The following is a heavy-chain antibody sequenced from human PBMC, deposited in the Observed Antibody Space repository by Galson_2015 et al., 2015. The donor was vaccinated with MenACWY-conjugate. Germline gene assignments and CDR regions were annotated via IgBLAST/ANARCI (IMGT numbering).Heavy chain of an antibody. CDR1: GYTFPSYW. D-gene: IGHD4-11*01. Sequence: QSGAEVKKPGESLKISCQGSGYTFPSYWIGWVRQMPGKGLEWMGIFYPRDSDTTYSPSFQGQVTISADRSTSTVYLQWSSLKASDTAMYFCARRKDYDSFDIWGQGTMVTVSS. V-gene: IGHV5-51*01. J-gene: IGHJ3*02. CDR3: ARRKDYDSFDI. CDR2: FYPRDSDT.